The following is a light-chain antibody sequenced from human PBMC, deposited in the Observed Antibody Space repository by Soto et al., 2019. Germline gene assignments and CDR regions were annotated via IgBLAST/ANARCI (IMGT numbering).Light chain of an antibody. CDR2: AAS. V-gene: IGKV1-39*01. CDR1: QSSSLF. CDR3: HQTDSIPET. J-gene: IGKJ1*01. Sequence: DIQMTQPPPSLSASVVDTVTITCRASQSSSLFLNWYQQKPGKAQKLLIYAASSLQSGVPSRFTGNGSGTDFTLTISSLQPEDFATYYCHQTDSIPETFGQGTKVEIK.